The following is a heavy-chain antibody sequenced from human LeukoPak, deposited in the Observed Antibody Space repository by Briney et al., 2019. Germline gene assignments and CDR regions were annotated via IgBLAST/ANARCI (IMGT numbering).Heavy chain of an antibody. CDR1: GGSFSGYY. J-gene: IGHJ4*02. Sequence: SETPSLTCAVYGGSFSGYYWSWIRPPPGKGLEWIGEINHSGSTNYNPSLKSRVTISVDTSKHQFSLKLSSVTAADTAVYYCARGRGARIDYWGQGTLVTVSS. V-gene: IGHV4-34*01. CDR2: INHSGST. CDR3: ARGRGARIDY. D-gene: IGHD4/OR15-4a*01.